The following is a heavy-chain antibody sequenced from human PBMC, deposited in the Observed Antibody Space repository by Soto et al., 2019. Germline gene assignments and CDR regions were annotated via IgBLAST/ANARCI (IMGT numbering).Heavy chain of an antibody. CDR1: GGTFSSYA. CDR3: ARHSGGRGNYYGMDV. CDR2: IIPIFGTA. J-gene: IGHJ6*02. V-gene: IGHV1-69*12. D-gene: IGHD2-15*01. Sequence: QVQLVQSGAEVKKPGSSVKVSCKASGGTFSSYAISWVRQAPGQGLEWMGGIIPIFGTANYAQKFQGRVTITADESTSTAYMERSSRRSEETAVYYCARHSGGRGNYYGMDVWGQGTTVTVSS.